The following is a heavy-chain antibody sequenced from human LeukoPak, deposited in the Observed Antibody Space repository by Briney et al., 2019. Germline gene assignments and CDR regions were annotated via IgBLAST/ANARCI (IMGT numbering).Heavy chain of an antibody. Sequence: SETLSLTCTVSGASITSYYRSWIRQPPGKGLEWIGYVFYTGNTNYNPSLKSRVTISLDTSKNQFSLKLNSVTAADTAVYYCARDRSVAADATVYFYGMAVWGKGTTVTVSS. CDR3: ARDRSVAADATVYFYGMAV. CDR1: GASITSYY. J-gene: IGHJ6*04. D-gene: IGHD6-13*01. V-gene: IGHV4-59*01. CDR2: VFYTGNT.